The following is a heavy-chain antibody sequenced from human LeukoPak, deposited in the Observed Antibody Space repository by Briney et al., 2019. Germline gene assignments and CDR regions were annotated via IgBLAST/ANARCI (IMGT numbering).Heavy chain of an antibody. D-gene: IGHD6-13*01. Sequence: GESLKISCKGSGYSFTSYWIGWVRQMLGKGLEWMGIIYPGDSDTRYSPSFQGQVTISADKSISTAYLQWSSLKASDTAMYYCARRPYSSSLMGYFDYWGQGTLVTVSS. CDR3: ARRPYSSSLMGYFDY. CDR2: IYPGDSDT. J-gene: IGHJ4*02. V-gene: IGHV5-51*01. CDR1: GYSFTSYW.